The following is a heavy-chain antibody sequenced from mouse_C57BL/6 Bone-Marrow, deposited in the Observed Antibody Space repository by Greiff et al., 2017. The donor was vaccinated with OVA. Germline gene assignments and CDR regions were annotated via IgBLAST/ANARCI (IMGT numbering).Heavy chain of an antibody. CDR2: ISSGSSTI. Sequence: EVKVEESGGGLVKPGGSLKLSCAASGFTFSDYGMHWVRQAPEQGLEWVAYISSGSSTIYYADTVKGRFPISRDNAKNTPVLQMTSLRSEDAAMYYCASGLLSLRTYWGQGTLVTVSA. J-gene: IGHJ3*01. D-gene: IGHD2-1*01. CDR3: ASGLLSLRTY. CDR1: GFTFSDYG. V-gene: IGHV5-17*01.